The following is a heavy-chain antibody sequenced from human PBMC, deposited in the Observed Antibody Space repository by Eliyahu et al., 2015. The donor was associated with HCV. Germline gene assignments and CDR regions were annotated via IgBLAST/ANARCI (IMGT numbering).Heavy chain of an antibody. J-gene: IGHJ4*02. D-gene: IGHD1-26*01. CDR3: AKDLGSPTRPDFDY. Sequence: VKGRFTIXRDNSKNTLYLQMNSLRAEDTAVYYCAKDLGSPTRPDFDYWGQGTLVTVSS. V-gene: IGHV3-23*01.